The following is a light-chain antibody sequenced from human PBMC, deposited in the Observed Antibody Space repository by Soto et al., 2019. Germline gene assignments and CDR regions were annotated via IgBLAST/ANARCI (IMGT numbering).Light chain of an antibody. V-gene: IGKV1-5*01. Sequence: DIQVTQSPPTLSASVGDRVTITCRASQTISTWMAWYQQKPGKAPKLLVYDASTLQSGVASRFSGSGSGTEFTLIISGLQPDDSATYYCQQYNSYSPTFGQGTKVEIK. J-gene: IGKJ1*01. CDR1: QTISTW. CDR3: QQYNSYSPT. CDR2: DAS.